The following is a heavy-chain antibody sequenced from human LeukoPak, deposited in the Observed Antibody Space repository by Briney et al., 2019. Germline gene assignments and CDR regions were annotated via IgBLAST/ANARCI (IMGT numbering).Heavy chain of an antibody. V-gene: IGHV3-15*01. CDR2: IKSKTDGGTT. Sequence: GGSLRLSCAASGFTFSNAWMSWVRQAPGKGLEWVGRIKSKTDGGTTDYAAPVKGRFTISRDDSKNTLYLQMNSLKTEDTAVYYCTTDTADDFWSGYSQYYFDYWGQGTLVTASS. CDR1: GFTFSNAW. CDR3: TTDTADDFWSGYSQYYFDY. J-gene: IGHJ4*02. D-gene: IGHD3-3*01.